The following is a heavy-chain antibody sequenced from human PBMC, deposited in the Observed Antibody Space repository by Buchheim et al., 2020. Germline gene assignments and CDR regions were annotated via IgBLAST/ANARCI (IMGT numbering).Heavy chain of an antibody. J-gene: IGHJ4*02. CDR3: ATTMTTVTYDY. D-gene: IGHD4-11*01. CDR2: ISANAYTI. V-gene: IGHV3-48*03. Sequence: EVQLLESGGGLVQPGGSLRLSCAASGFTFSSYAMSWVRQAPGKGLEWVSYISANAYTIYYADSVKGRFTISRDNAKKSLYLQMNSLRADDTAVYYCATTMTTVTYDYWGQGTL. CDR1: GFTFSSYA.